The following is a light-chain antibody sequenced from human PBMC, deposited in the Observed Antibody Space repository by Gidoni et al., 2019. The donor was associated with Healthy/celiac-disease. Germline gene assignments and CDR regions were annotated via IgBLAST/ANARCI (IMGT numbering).Light chain of an antibody. V-gene: IGLV2-14*01. CDR1: SSDVGGYNY. Sequence: QSALTQPASVSGSPGQSITISCTGTSSDVGGYNYVPWYQQHPAKAPTLMIYEVSHRPSGVSNRFSGSKSGNTASLTISGLQAEDEADYYCSSYTSSSTWVFGGGTKLTVL. J-gene: IGLJ3*02. CDR2: EVS. CDR3: SSYTSSSTWV.